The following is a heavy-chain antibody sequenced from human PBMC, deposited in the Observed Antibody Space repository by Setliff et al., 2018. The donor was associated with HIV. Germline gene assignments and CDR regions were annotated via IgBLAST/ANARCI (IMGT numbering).Heavy chain of an antibody. Sequence: AVQVSFKASVDAFHSNAISWLRQAPGQGLAWMGGSIPLFGTVKYAQKFQGRVTTGTDELMTTAYMEMRGLRSDDTAVYYCTSGSGYCRNGFCYVGVHKYPDKYYFDYWGQGTLVTVSS. D-gene: IGHD2-8*01. CDR2: SIPLFGTV. CDR1: VDAFHSNA. CDR3: TSGSGYCRNGFCYVGVHKYPDKYYFDY. J-gene: IGHJ4*02. V-gene: IGHV1-69*05.